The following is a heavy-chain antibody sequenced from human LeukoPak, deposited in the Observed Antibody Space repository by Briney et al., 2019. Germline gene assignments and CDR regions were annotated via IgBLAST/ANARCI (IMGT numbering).Heavy chain of an antibody. J-gene: IGHJ2*01. D-gene: IGHD6-13*01. CDR3: ARTSSSWSQQLSNGAVKHNWYFDL. CDR1: GGSISSSNW. Sequence: SETLSLTCAVSGGSISSSNWWSWVRQPPGKGLEWIGEIYHSGSTNYNPSLKSRVTISVDKSKNQFSLKLSSVTAADTAVYYCARTSSSWSQQLSNGAVKHNWYFDLWGRGTLVTVSS. CDR2: IYHSGST. V-gene: IGHV4-4*02.